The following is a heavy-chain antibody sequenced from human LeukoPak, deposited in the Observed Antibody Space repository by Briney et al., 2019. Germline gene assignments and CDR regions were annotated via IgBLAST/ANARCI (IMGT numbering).Heavy chain of an antibody. CDR2: IDASNGNT. J-gene: IGHJ4*02. D-gene: IGHD3-3*01. CDR3: ARAPDDYDFWSGPFDY. V-gene: IGHV1-18*01. CDR1: GYTFTTYG. Sequence: ASVKVPCKASGYTFTTYGISWVRQAPGQGLEWMGWIDASNGNTNYAQKVQGRVTMTTDTSTSTAYMELRSLRSDDTAVYYCARAPDDYDFWSGPFDYWGRGTLVTVSS.